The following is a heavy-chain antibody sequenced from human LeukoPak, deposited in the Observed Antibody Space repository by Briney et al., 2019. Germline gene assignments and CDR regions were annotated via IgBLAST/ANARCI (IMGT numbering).Heavy chain of an antibody. CDR2: ISAYNGNT. Sequence: ASVKVSCKASGYTFTSYGISWVRQAPGQGLEWMGWISAYNGNTSYAQKLQGRVTMTTDTSTSTAYMELRSLRSDDTAVYYCARERTGVVVPAATHSYYYYGMDVWGQGTTVTVSS. D-gene: IGHD2-2*01. CDR1: GYTFTSYG. J-gene: IGHJ6*02. V-gene: IGHV1-18*01. CDR3: ARERTGVVVPAATHSYYYYGMDV.